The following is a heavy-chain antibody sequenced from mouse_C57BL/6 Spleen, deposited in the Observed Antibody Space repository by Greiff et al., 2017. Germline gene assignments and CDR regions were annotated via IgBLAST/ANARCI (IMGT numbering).Heavy chain of an antibody. CDR3: ARSDGVYYAMDY. CDR2: IYPGDGDT. J-gene: IGHJ4*01. Sequence: VKLMESGPELVKPGASVKISCKASGYAFSSSWMNWVKQRPGKGLEWIGRIYPGDGDTNYNGKFKGKATLTADKSSSTAYMQLSSLTSEDSAVYFSARSDGVYYAMDYWGQGTSVTVSS. V-gene: IGHV1-82*01. CDR1: GYAFSSSW. D-gene: IGHD1-1*02.